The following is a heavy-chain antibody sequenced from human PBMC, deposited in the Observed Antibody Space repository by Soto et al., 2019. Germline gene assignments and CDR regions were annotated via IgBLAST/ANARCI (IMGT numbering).Heavy chain of an antibody. J-gene: IGHJ6*02. V-gene: IGHV1-18*01. D-gene: IGHD2-2*01. CDR3: AREGVPADPYYYYGMDV. CDR2: ISGYNGNK. Sequence: ASVKVSCKASGYTFTSYGISWVRQAPGQGLEWMGWISGYNGNKKYAQKLQGRVTMTTDTSTSTAYMELRSLRSDDTSVYYCAREGVPADPYYYYGMDVWGQGTTVTVSS. CDR1: GYTFTSYG.